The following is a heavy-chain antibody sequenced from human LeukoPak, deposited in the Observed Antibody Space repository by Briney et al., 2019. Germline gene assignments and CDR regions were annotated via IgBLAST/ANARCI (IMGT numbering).Heavy chain of an antibody. J-gene: IGHJ4*02. Sequence: GGSLRLSCAASGFTFSSYAMSWVRQAPGKGLEWVSAISGSGGSTYYADSVKGRFTISRDNSKNTLYLQMNSLRAEDTAVYYCARYCDYLYYFDYWGQGTLVTVSS. CDR2: ISGSGGST. CDR3: ARYCDYLYYFDY. V-gene: IGHV3-23*01. CDR1: GFTFSSYA. D-gene: IGHD4-17*01.